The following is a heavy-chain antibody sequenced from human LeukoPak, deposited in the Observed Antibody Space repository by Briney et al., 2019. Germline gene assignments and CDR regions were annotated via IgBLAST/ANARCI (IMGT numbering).Heavy chain of an antibody. Sequence: GGSLRLSCAAAGFTFSSYGMHWVRQAPGKGLEWVAFIRYDGSNKYYADSVKGRFTISRDNSKNTLYLQMNSLRAEDTAVYYCARHGVVVAAKYGDYANDAFDIWGQGTMVTVSS. CDR1: GFTFSSYG. D-gene: IGHD2-15*01. CDR3: ARHGVVVAAKYGDYANDAFDI. J-gene: IGHJ3*02. V-gene: IGHV3-30*02. CDR2: IRYDGSNK.